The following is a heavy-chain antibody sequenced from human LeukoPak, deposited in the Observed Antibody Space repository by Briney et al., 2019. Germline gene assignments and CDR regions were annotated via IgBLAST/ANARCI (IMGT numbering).Heavy chain of an antibody. Sequence: GGSLRLSCATSGFNFDRYTIHWVRQAPGKGLEWVSLAGWAGGTTFYSDSVRGRFTISRDSGRKSVYLQMNSLTTDDTAFYFCAKELDTMFFDYWGQGALVTVSS. J-gene: IGHJ4*02. CDR3: AKELDTMFFDY. V-gene: IGHV3-43*01. CDR1: GFNFDRYT. D-gene: IGHD3-10*02. CDR2: AGWAGGTT.